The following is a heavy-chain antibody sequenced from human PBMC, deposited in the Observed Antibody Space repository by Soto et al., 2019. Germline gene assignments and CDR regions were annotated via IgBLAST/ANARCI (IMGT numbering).Heavy chain of an antibody. Sequence: GGSLRLSCAASGFTVSSNYMSWVRQAPGKGLEWVSVIYSGGSTYYADSVKGRFTISRDNSKNTLYLQMNSLRAEDTAVYYCASAARHYPCGMDVCGQGTIGTVS. CDR3: ASAARHYPCGMDV. D-gene: IGHD1-26*01. CDR2: IYSGGST. J-gene: IGHJ6*02. CDR1: GFTVSSNY. V-gene: IGHV3-53*01.